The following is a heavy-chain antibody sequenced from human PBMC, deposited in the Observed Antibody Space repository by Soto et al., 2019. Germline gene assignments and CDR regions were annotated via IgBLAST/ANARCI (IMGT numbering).Heavy chain of an antibody. V-gene: IGHV4-34*01. J-gene: IGHJ5*02. CDR2: INHSGST. CDR3: ASQKHMPADIRVVWFDP. CDR1: GGSFSGYY. Sequence: ASETLSLTCAVYGGSFSGYYWSWIRQPPGKGLEWIGEINHSGSTNYNPSLKSRVTISVDTSKNQFSLKLSSVTAADTAVYYCASQKHMPADIRVVWFDPWGQGTLVTVSS. D-gene: IGHD2-2*01.